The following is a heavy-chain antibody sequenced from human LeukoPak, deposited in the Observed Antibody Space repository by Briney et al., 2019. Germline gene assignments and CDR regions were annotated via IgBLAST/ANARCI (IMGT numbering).Heavy chain of an antibody. V-gene: IGHV1-8*01. CDR3: ARRGRGYYYYGMDV. CDR2: MNPNSGNT. J-gene: IGHJ6*02. D-gene: IGHD3-10*01. Sequence: PWASVKVSCKASGYTFTSYDINWVRQATGQGLEWMGWMNPNSGNTGYAQKFQGRVTMTRNTSISTAYMELSSLRSEDTAVYYCARRGRGYYYYGMDVWGQGTTVTVSS. CDR1: GYTFTSYD.